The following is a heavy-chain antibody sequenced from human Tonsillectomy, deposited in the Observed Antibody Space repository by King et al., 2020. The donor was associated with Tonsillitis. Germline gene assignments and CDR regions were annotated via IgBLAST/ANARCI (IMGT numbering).Heavy chain of an antibody. CDR2: INSDGSDT. Sequence: VQLVESGGGLVQPGGSLRLSCAASGFTFSSYWMHWVRQAPGKGLVWVSHINSDGSDTSYAASVKGRFTISRDNAKNTLYLQMNSLRAEDTAVYYCARDPFARISVWGQGTMVTVSS. CDR1: GFTFSSYW. CDR3: ARDPFARISV. D-gene: IGHD2-21*01. V-gene: IGHV3-74*01. J-gene: IGHJ3*01.